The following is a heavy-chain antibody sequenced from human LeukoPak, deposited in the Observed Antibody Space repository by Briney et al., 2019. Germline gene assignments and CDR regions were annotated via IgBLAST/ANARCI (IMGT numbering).Heavy chain of an antibody. CDR3: AKWDTYYDSSGYYFY. V-gene: IGHV3-23*01. CDR1: GFTFSSHN. J-gene: IGHJ4*02. D-gene: IGHD3-22*01. Sequence: GGSLSLSFAASGFTFSSHNMNWVRQAPGKGLEWVSAISGSGGSTYYADSVKGRFTISRDNSKNTLYLQMNSLRAEDTAVYYCAKWDTYYDSSGYYFYWGQGTLVTVSS. CDR2: ISGSGGST.